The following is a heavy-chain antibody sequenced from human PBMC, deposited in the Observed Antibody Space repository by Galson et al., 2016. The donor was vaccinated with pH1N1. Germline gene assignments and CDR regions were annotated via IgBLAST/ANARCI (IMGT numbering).Heavy chain of an antibody. Sequence: SLRLSCAGSEFTFSNYWMHWVRQAPGKGLEWVANIKHDGSQKYYVDSVKGRFTISRDNAKNSLYLQMNSLRAEDTAVYYCVRAVGAVEAFWGQGTLVTVSS. J-gene: IGHJ4*02. CDR1: EFTFSNYW. D-gene: IGHD4/OR15-4a*01. CDR3: VRAVGAVEAF. V-gene: IGHV3-7*01. CDR2: IKHDGSQK.